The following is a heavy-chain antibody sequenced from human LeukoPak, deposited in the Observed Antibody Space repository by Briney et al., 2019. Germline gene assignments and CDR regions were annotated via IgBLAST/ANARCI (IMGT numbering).Heavy chain of an antibody. CDR3: ARRYCSGGSCYSDRGAFDI. Sequence: SETLSLTCTVSGGSISSGSYCWSWIRQPAGKGLEWIGRIYISENTNYNPSLKSRVTISIDTSKNQFSLKLSSVTAADTAVYYCARRYCSGGSCYSDRGAFDIWGQGTMVTVSS. D-gene: IGHD2-15*01. J-gene: IGHJ3*02. CDR2: IYISENT. CDR1: GGSISSGSYC. V-gene: IGHV4-61*02.